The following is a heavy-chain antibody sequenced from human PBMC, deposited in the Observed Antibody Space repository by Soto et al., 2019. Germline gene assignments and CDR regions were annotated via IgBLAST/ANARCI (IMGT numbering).Heavy chain of an antibody. CDR2: ISSSSSYI. CDR1: GFTFSSYS. D-gene: IGHD4-17*01. CDR3: ARERTTVTGDAFDI. J-gene: IGHJ3*02. Sequence: EVQLVESGGGLVKPGGSLRLSCAASGFTFSSYSMNWVRQAPGKGLEWVSSISSSSSYIYYADSVKGRFTISRDNAKNSLYLQMNSLRAEDTAVYYCARERTTVTGDAFDIWGQGTMVTVSS. V-gene: IGHV3-21*01.